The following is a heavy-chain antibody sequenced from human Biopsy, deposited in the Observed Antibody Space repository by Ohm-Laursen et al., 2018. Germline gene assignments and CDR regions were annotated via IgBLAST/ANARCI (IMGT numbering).Heavy chain of an antibody. CDR3: ARDPHGEGRDYGSYFDY. V-gene: IGHV1-18*01. CDR2: ISAYNGHT. J-gene: IGHJ4*02. CDR1: GYPFITYG. D-gene: IGHD4-17*01. Sequence: GASVKVSCKASGYPFITYGISWVRQAPGQGLEWMGWISAYNGHTKFARKFRDRVTMTTDTSTTTAYMDLRSLRSDDTAVYYCARDPHGEGRDYGSYFDYWGQGTLVTVSS.